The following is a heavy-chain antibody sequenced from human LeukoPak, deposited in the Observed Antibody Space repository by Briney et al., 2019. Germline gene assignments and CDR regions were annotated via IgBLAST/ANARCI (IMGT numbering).Heavy chain of an antibody. CDR3: ARDLGVAVEYYFDY. J-gene: IGHJ4*02. CDR2: ISAYNGNT. V-gene: IGHV1-18*04. CDR1: GYTFTGYY. Sequence: GASVKVSCKASGYTFTGYYMHWVRQAPGQGLEWMGWISAYNGNTNYAQKLQGRVTMTTDTSTSTAYMELRSLRSDDTAVYYCARDLGVAVEYYFDYWGQGTLVTVSS. D-gene: IGHD6-19*01.